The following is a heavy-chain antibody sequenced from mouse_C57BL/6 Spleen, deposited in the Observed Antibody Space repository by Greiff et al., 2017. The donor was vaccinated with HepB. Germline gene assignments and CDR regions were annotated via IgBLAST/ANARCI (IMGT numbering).Heavy chain of an antibody. CDR1: GYTFTSYW. Sequence: QVQLQQPGAELVKPGASVKLSCKASGYTFTSYWMQWVKQRPGQGLEWIGEIDPSDSYTNYNQKFKGKATLTVDTSSSTAYMQLSSLTSEDSAVYYCARRGYYDYGAMDYWGQGTSVTVSS. CDR2: IDPSDSYT. J-gene: IGHJ4*01. CDR3: ARRGYYDYGAMDY. D-gene: IGHD2-4*01. V-gene: IGHV1-50*01.